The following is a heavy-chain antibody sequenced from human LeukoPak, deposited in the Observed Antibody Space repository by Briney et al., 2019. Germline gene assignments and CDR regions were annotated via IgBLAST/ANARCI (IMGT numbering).Heavy chain of an antibody. CDR3: ARGGNSGAFDI. CDR1: GGSISSYY. D-gene: IGHD4-23*01. V-gene: IGHV4-4*07. J-gene: IGHJ3*02. CDR2: SYSSGSI. Sequence: PSETLSLTCTVSGGSISSYYWSWIRQPAGKGLEWIGRSYSSGSINYNPSLKSRVTTSVDTSKNQFSLKLTSVTAADTAVYYCARGGNSGAFDIWGQGTMVTVSS.